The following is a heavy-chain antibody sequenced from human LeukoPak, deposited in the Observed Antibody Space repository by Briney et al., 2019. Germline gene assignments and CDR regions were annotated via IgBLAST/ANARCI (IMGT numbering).Heavy chain of an antibody. CDR2: ISGSSSAI. Sequence: GGSLRLSCAASGFTFSTYGMSWVRQAPGKGLEWLSYISGSSSAINYADSVKGRFTISRDNSKNTLYLQMNSLRAEDTAVYYCARERLYYYDSSGYTFFDYWGQGTLVTVSS. CDR1: GFTFSTYG. CDR3: ARERLYYYDSSGYTFFDY. D-gene: IGHD3-22*01. J-gene: IGHJ4*02. V-gene: IGHV3-48*01.